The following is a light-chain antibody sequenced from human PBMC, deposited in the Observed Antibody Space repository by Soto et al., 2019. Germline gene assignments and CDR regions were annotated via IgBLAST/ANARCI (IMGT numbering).Light chain of an antibody. J-gene: IGLJ2*01. Sequence: QSVLTQPASVSGSPGQSITISCTGSSSDVGGYNYVSWYQEHPGKAPKLMIYEVTNRPSGVSNRFSGSKSGNTASLTISGLQADDEADYYCSSYTGASTHVVFGGGTKVTVL. CDR2: EVT. V-gene: IGLV2-14*03. CDR1: SSDVGGYNY. CDR3: SSYTGASTHVV.